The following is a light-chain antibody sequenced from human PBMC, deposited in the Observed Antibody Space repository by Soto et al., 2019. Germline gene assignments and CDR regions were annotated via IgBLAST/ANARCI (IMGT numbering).Light chain of an antibody. CDR3: VSYAASSTYV. V-gene: IGLV2-14*03. CDR2: DVT. CDR1: ISDVGGFNY. Sequence: QSPLTQPASVSGSPGQSIAISCTGTISDVGGFNYVSWYQQHPGKAPKFMIYDVTSRPSGVSDRFSGSKSGNTASLTISGLQAEDEADYYCVSYAASSTYVFGTGTKVTVL. J-gene: IGLJ1*01.